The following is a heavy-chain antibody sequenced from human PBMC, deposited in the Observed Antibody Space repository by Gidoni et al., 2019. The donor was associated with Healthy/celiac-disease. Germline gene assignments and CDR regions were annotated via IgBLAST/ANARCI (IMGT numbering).Heavy chain of an antibody. CDR3: ARDQEGGYCSGGSCYSGFDY. CDR2: ISYDGSNK. Sequence: QVQLVESGGGVVQTGRSLRLSWAAWGFTFSSYAMPRVRQAPGKGLEWVAVISYDGSNKYYADSVKGRFTISRDNSKNTLYLQMNSLRAEDTAVYYCARDQEGGYCSGGSCYSGFDYWGQGTLVTVSS. CDR1: GFTFSSYA. J-gene: IGHJ4*02. V-gene: IGHV3-30*04. D-gene: IGHD2-15*01.